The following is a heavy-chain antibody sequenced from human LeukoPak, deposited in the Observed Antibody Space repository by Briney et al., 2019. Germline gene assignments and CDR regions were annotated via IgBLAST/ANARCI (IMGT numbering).Heavy chain of an antibody. V-gene: IGHV4-39*07. D-gene: IGHD3-3*01. CDR1: GGSVSDHSYY. CDR2: INHSGST. Sequence: PSETLSLTCTVSGGSVSDHSYYWGWIRQPPGKGLEWIGEINHSGSTNYNPSLKSRVTISVDTSKNQFSLKLSSVTAADTAVYYCASLRFLEWLSGDYFDYWGQGTLVTVSS. CDR3: ASLRFLEWLSGDYFDY. J-gene: IGHJ4*02.